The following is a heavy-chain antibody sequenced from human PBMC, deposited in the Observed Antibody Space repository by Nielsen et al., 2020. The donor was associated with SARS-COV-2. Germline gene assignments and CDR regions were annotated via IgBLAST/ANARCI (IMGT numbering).Heavy chain of an antibody. D-gene: IGHD1-26*01. CDR1: GFTFSSYA. CDR2: ISYDGSNK. Sequence: GESLKISCAASGFTFSSYAMSWVRQAPGKGLGGVAVISYDGSNKYYADSVKGRFTISRDNSKNTLYLQMNSLRAEDTAVYYCAREREVGATNYYYYYGMDVWGQGTTVTVSS. J-gene: IGHJ6*02. CDR3: AREREVGATNYYYYYGMDV. V-gene: IGHV3-30*04.